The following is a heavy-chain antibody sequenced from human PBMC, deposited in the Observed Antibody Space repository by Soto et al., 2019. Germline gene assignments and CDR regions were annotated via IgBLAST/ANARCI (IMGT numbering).Heavy chain of an antibody. CDR2: IYDSGST. J-gene: IGHJ4*02. Sequence: SETLSLTCTVSGGSISNYYWRWIRQPAGKGLEWIGRIYDSGSTKYNPSLKSRVTMSDDTSKNQFSLNLISVTAADTAVYYCARSGGSFNLDYWGLGTLVTVSS. CDR1: GGSISNYY. CDR3: ARSGGSFNLDY. V-gene: IGHV4-4*07. D-gene: IGHD1-26*01.